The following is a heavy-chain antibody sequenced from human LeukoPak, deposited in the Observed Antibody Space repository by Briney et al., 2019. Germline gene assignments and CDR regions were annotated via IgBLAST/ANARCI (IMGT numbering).Heavy chain of an antibody. CDR3: ARHGQSTVLSHLDS. CDR2: ISYSGTT. J-gene: IGHJ4*02. CDR1: GDSISPYY. D-gene: IGHD5/OR15-5a*01. V-gene: IGHV4-59*08. Sequence: SETLSLTCTVSGDSISPYYWSWIRQPPGKGLEWIGNISYSGTTNYNPSLKSRVTLSVHTPQNHFSLSLTSVTAADTAVYYCARHGQSTVLSHLDSWGQGTLVTVSS.